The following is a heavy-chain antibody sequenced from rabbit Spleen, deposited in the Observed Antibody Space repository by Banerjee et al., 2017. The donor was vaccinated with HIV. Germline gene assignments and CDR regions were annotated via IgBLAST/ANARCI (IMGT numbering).Heavy chain of an antibody. Sequence: EQLEESGGGLVKPEGSLTLTCTASGFSFTSGYDMCWVRQAPGKGLEWIACSYAGSSGSTYSAIWAKGRFTISKTSSTTVTLQMTSLTAADTATYFCARDTGTSFSTYGMDLWGQGTLVTVS. CDR2: SYAGSSGST. D-gene: IGHD7-1*01. CDR3: ARDTGTSFSTYGMDL. CDR1: GFSFTSGYD. J-gene: IGHJ6*01. V-gene: IGHV1S45*01.